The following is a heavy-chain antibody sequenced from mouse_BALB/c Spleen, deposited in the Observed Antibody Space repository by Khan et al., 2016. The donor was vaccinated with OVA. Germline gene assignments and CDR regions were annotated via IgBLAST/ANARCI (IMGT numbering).Heavy chain of an antibody. CDR2: INPSTGYT. CDR1: GYTFTSYW. Sequence: QVQLQQSGAELAKPGASVKMSCKASGYTFTSYWMHWVKQRPGQGLEWIGYINPSTGYTEYNQKFKDKATLTADKSSSTAYMQLSSLTSEDSAVYYCASGTGTDVDYWGQGTTLTVSS. J-gene: IGHJ2*01. CDR3: ASGTGTDVDY. V-gene: IGHV1-7*01. D-gene: IGHD4-1*01.